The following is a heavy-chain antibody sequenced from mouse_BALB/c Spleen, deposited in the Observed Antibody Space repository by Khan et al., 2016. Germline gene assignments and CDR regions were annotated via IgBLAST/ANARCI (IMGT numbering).Heavy chain of an antibody. J-gene: IGHJ2*01. D-gene: IGHD1-1*01. CDR1: GYSITSDYA. V-gene: IGHV3-2*02. CDR3: TKKTRCGSSD. Sequence: EVQLQESGPGLVKPSQSLSLTCTVTGYSITSDYAWNWIRQFPGNKLEWMGYITYSGSTSYNPSLKSRISITRDTSKNQFFLQLNSVTTEDTATYCCTKKTRCGSSDWGQGTTLTVSS. CDR2: ITYSGST.